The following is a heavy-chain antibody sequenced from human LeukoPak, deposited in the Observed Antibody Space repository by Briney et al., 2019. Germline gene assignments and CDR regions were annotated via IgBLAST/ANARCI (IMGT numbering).Heavy chain of an antibody. Sequence: PGGSLRLSCADSGFTFSSYAMSWVRQAPGKGLEWVSLISTSGRTHYADSVKGRFTISRDNSKNTLYLQMNSLRAEDTAVYYCAKRLINSRGFDIWGQGTMVTVSS. CDR2: ISTSGRT. CDR1: GFTFSSYA. D-gene: IGHD2/OR15-2a*01. J-gene: IGHJ3*02. CDR3: AKRLINSRGFDI. V-gene: IGHV3-23*01.